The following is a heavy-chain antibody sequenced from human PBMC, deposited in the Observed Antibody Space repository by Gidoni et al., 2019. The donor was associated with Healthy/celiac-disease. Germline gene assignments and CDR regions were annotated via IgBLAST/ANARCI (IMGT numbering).Heavy chain of an antibody. CDR1: GGSISSSSYY. CDR3: ARARLDIVVVVAATPNWFDP. V-gene: IGHV4-39*07. CDR2: IYYSGST. Sequence: QLQLQASVPGLVTPSATLSLTCTVSGGSISSSSYYWGWIRQPPGKGLEWIGSIYYSGSTYYNPSLKSRVTISVDTSKNQFSLKLSSVTAADTAVYYCARARLDIVVVVAATPNWFDPWGQGTLVTVSS. D-gene: IGHD2-15*01. J-gene: IGHJ5*02.